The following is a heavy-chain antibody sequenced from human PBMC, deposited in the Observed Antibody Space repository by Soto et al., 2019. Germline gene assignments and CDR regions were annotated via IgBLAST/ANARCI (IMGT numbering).Heavy chain of an antibody. V-gene: IGHV3-23*01. CDR1: GFNYYNYA. CDR2: ISCDGTRT. J-gene: IGHJ5*02. D-gene: IGHD6-25*01. CDR3: AKDLRHSSGWFGP. Sequence: GGSLRFACATGGFNYYNYAMNWVRQAQGKGLEWVSVISCDGTRTYYVDSVKGRFTISRDNSKNTVFLQMNSLRAEDTALYHCAKDLRHSSGWFGPWGQGTRVTVSS.